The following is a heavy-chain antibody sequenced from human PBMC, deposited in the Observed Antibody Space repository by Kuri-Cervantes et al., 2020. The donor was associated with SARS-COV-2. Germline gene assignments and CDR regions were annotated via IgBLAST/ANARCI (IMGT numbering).Heavy chain of an antibody. CDR1: GFTFDDYA. CDR2: ISWNSGSI. CDR3: AKETTVAAFDY. J-gene: IGHJ4*02. Sequence: SLKISCAASGFTFDDYAMHWVRQAPGKGLEWVSGISWNSGSIGYADSVKGRFTISRDNAKNSLYLQMNSLRAEDTALYYCAKETTVAAFDYWGQGTLVTVSS. D-gene: IGHD4-23*01. V-gene: IGHV3-9*01.